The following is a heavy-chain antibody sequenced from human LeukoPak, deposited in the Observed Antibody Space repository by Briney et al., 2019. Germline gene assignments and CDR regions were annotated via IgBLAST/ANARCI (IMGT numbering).Heavy chain of an antibody. D-gene: IGHD3-10*01. Sequence: GASVKVSCKASGFTFTNYYMHWVRQAPGQGLEWMGLINPSGSNTNYAQKFRGRVTMTRDTSATTVYMELSSLRSEDTAVYYCARDLEGYHYGSGNYPQWGQGTLITVSS. J-gene: IGHJ4*02. CDR1: GFTFTNYY. CDR2: INPSGSNT. CDR3: ARDLEGYHYGSGNYPQ. V-gene: IGHV1-46*01.